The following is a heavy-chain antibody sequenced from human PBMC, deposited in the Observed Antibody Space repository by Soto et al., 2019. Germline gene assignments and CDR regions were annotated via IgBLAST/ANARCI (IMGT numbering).Heavy chain of an antibody. CDR1: GFSLSTSGVG. CDR3: ALPADFWRGYGFDY. Sequence: QITLRESGPTLVKPTQTLTLTCTFSGFSLSTSGVGVGWIRQPPGKALEWLALIYWNDDKRYSPSLKSRLTIAKDTNKNQVVLTMTNMDAADTATYSCALPADFWRGYGFDYWGQGTLVTVSS. V-gene: IGHV2-5*01. J-gene: IGHJ4*02. CDR2: IYWNDDK. D-gene: IGHD3-3*01.